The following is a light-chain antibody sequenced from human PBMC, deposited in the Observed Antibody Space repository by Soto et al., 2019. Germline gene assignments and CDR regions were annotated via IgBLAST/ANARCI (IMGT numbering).Light chain of an antibody. V-gene: IGKV3-20*01. Sequence: VLTHSPGTLSLSPGERATLSCRASLSVTSYLAWYQKKPGQPPRLLIYGAYNRPTGIPDRFRGSGSGTDFTLTISRLEPEDFAVYYCQHYGSSPRTFGQGTKVDI. CDR1: LSVTSY. CDR2: GAY. CDR3: QHYGSSPRT. J-gene: IGKJ1*01.